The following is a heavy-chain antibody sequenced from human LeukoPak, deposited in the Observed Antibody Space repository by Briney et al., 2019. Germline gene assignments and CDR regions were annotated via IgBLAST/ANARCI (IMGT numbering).Heavy chain of an antibody. D-gene: IGHD6-6*01. J-gene: IGHJ4*02. Sequence: SSETLSLTCTASGGSISRNSVYWGWIRQPPGQGLEWIGSIDYGGSTKYNPSLKSRVTISVDTSKNQFSLKLSSVTAADTAVYYCARDPGYIAARPNWGQGTLVTVSS. CDR1: GGSISRNSVY. V-gene: IGHV4-39*07. CDR2: IDYGGST. CDR3: ARDPGYIAARPN.